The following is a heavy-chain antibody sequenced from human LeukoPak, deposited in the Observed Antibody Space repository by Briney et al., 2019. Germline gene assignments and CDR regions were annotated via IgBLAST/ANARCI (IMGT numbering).Heavy chain of an antibody. Sequence: GGSLRLSCAASGFTFSSYGMHWVRQAPGKGLEWVAVISYDGSNKYYADSVKGRFTISRDNAKNTLYLQMNSLSADDTAVYYCVREPYCSGGSCYTSGFDCWGQGTLVTVSS. CDR2: ISYDGSNK. CDR3: VREPYCSGGSCYTSGFDC. J-gene: IGHJ4*02. D-gene: IGHD2-15*01. CDR1: GFTFSSYG. V-gene: IGHV3-30*03.